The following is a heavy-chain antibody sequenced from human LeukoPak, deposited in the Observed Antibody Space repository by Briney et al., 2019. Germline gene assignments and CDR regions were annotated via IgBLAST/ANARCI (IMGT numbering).Heavy chain of an antibody. CDR2: ISSNGGST. J-gene: IGHJ1*01. CDR3: VKGSHYSSSWYGAEYFQH. V-gene: IGHV3-64D*09. D-gene: IGHD6-13*01. CDR1: GFSFSTFY. Sequence: PGGSLRLSCAASGFSFSTFYVNWVRQAPGKGLEYVSAISSNGGSTYYADSVKGRFTISRDNSKNTLYLQMSSLRAEDTAVYYCVKGSHYSSSWYGAEYFQHWGQGTLVTVSS.